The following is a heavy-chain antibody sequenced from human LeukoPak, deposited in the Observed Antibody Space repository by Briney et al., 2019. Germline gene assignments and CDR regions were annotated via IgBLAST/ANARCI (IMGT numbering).Heavy chain of an antibody. CDR1: GGSISSGGYY. D-gene: IGHD6-25*01. J-gene: IGHJ6*03. V-gene: IGHV4-31*03. Sequence: SQTLSPTCTVSGGSISSGGYYWSWIRQHPGKGLEWIGYIYYSGSTYYNPSLKSRVTISVDTSKNQFSLKLSSVTAADTAVYYCARVSAAGPYYMDVWGKGTTVTVSS. CDR2: IYYSGST. CDR3: ARVSAAGPYYMDV.